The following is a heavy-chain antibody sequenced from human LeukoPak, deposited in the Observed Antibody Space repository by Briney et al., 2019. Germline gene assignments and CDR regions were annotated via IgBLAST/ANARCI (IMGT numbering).Heavy chain of an antibody. D-gene: IGHD6-19*01. CDR1: GATLHSFA. J-gene: IGHJ4*02. V-gene: IGHV3-23*01. CDR3: TKDLMTGFSSGWYFGY. Sequence: GVSLRLSCAASGATLHSFAMSWVRQAPGKGLEWLAVTSGTEDSTHYADSVRGRFIISTDSSKKSLYLQMNSLRAEDTAVYYCTKDLMTGFSSGWYFGYWGLGTLVTVSS. CDR2: TSGTEDST.